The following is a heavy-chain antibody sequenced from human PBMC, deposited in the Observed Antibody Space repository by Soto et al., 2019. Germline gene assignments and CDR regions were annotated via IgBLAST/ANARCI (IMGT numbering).Heavy chain of an antibody. CDR3: AKDLENYSNFYYYYGMDV. CDR2: ITGSGSDT. D-gene: IGHD4-4*01. V-gene: IGHV3-23*01. Sequence: PGGSLRLSCAASGFTFNNYAMGWVRQAPGKGLEWVSAITGSGSDTYYLDSVKGRFTISRDNSKNTLYLQMNSLRAEDTAVYYCAKDLENYSNFYYYYGMDVWGQGTTVTVSS. CDR1: GFTFNNYA. J-gene: IGHJ6*02.